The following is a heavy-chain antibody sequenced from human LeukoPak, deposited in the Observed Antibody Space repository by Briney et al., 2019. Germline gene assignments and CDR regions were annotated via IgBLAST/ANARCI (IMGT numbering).Heavy chain of an antibody. V-gene: IGHV3-48*03. CDR3: ARVRGYDSSGSSDFQH. CDR2: ISSSGNTI. D-gene: IGHD3-22*01. CDR1: GFTFSSYE. J-gene: IGHJ1*01. Sequence: GGSLRLSCAASGFTFSSYEMNWVRQAPGKGLEWVSYISSSGNTIYYADSVKGRFTISRDNAKNSLCLQMNSLRAEDTALYYCARVRGYDSSGSSDFQHWGQGTLVTVSS.